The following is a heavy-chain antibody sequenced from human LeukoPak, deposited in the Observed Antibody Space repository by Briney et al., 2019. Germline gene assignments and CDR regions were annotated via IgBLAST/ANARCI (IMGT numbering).Heavy chain of an antibody. J-gene: IGHJ3*02. D-gene: IGHD3-9*01. CDR1: GGSISSSSYY. CDR2: IYYSGST. Sequence: SSETLSLTCTVSGGSISSSSYYWGWIRQPPGKGLEWIGSIYYSGSTYYNPSLKSRVTISVDTSKNQFSLKLSSVTAADTAVYYCASSLTPITIFLFGAFDIWGQGTMVTVSS. V-gene: IGHV4-39*07. CDR3: ASSLTPITIFLFGAFDI.